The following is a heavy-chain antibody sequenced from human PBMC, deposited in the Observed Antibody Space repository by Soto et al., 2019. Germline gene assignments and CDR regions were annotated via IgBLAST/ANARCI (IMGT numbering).Heavy chain of an antibody. V-gene: IGHV3-23*03. D-gene: IGHD2-15*01. Sequence: AGGGLRISLAASGVSLSHYFHNWGRPAPGRGLEWVAFIDLSGTTRDYRESVKGRFTISKDKSMNTVYLQMNSLRVEDAAVYYCTKDRVPDGIYSFDYWGQGALVTVSS. CDR3: TKDRVPDGIYSFDY. CDR1: GVSLSHYF. CDR2: IDLSGTTR. J-gene: IGHJ4*02.